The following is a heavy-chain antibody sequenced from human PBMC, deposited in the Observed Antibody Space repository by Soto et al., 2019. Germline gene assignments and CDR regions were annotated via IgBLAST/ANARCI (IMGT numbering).Heavy chain of an antibody. V-gene: IGHV3-9*01. CDR1: GFTFDDYA. Sequence: EVQLVESGGGLVQPGRSLRLSCAASGFTFDDYAMHWVRQAPGKGLEWVSGISWNSGSIGYADSVKGRFTISRDNAKNSLYLQMNSLRAEDTALYYCAKDTGGGIAVAGGAFDIWGQGTMVTVSS. CDR3: AKDTGGGIAVAGGAFDI. D-gene: IGHD6-19*01. J-gene: IGHJ3*02. CDR2: ISWNSGSI.